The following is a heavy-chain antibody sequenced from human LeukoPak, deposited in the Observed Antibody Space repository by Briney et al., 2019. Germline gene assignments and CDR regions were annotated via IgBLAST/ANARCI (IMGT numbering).Heavy chain of an antibody. CDR3: VRDFDWGPDY. CDR2: INPNSGGT. CDR1: GYTFTDYY. Sequence: VASVKVSCKASGYTFTDYYMHWVRQAPGQGLEWMGWINPNSGGTNFAQKFQDRVTMTRDTSITTAYMELTSLTPDDTAVYYCVRDFDWGPDYWGQGTLVTVSS. J-gene: IGHJ4*02. D-gene: IGHD3-9*01. V-gene: IGHV1-2*02.